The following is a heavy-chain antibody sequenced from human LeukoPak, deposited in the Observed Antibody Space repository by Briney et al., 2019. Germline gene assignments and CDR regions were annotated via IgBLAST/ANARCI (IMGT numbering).Heavy chain of an antibody. J-gene: IGHJ4*02. D-gene: IGHD3-3*01. Sequence: SETLSLTCAVSGGSISSTNWWSWVRQPPGKGLEWIGEIYHSGSTNYNPSLKSRVTISVDKSKNEFSLKLSSVTAADTAVYYCARHNALRTIFGVVIQLGLDYWGQGTLVTVSS. CDR1: GGSISSTNW. V-gene: IGHV4-4*02. CDR3: ARHNALRTIFGVVIQLGLDY. CDR2: IYHSGST.